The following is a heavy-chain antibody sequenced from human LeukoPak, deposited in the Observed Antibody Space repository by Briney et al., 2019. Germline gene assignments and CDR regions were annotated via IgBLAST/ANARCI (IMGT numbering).Heavy chain of an antibody. J-gene: IGHJ3*02. CDR1: GGTFSRYA. CDR3: ASRGTVVTDDDAFDI. CDR2: IIPIFGTA. D-gene: IGHD4-23*01. V-gene: IGHV1-69*06. Sequence: GASVKVSCKASGGTFSRYAISWVRQAPGQGLEWMGGIIPIFGTANYPQKFQGRDTITADKSTSTAYMELSSLRSEDTAVYYCASRGTVVTDDDAFDIWGQGTMVTVSS.